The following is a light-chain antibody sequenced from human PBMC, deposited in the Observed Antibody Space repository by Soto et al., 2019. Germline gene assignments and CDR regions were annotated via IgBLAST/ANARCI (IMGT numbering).Light chain of an antibody. CDR2: DVS. J-gene: IGLJ1*01. V-gene: IGLV2-11*01. CDR3: CSYAGSYTFYV. Sequence: QSALTQPRSVSGSPGQSVTISCTGISSDVGGYNYVCWYQQNPGKAPKLMIYDVSKRPSGVPDRFSGSKSGNTASLTISGLQAEDEAAYYCCSYAGSYTFYVFGTGTKLTVL. CDR1: SSDVGGYNY.